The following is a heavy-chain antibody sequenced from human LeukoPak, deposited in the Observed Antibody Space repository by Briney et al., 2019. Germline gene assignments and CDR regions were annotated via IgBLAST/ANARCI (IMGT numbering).Heavy chain of an antibody. CDR3: ARNVRAAAGIYYFDY. J-gene: IGHJ4*02. CDR1: GYTFTGYY. Sequence: ASVKVSCKASGYTFTGYYMHWVRQAPGQGLEWMGRINPNSGGTNYGQKFQGRVTMTRDTAISTAYMELSRLRSDDTAVYYCARNVRAAAGIYYFDYWGQGTLVTVSS. V-gene: IGHV1-2*06. D-gene: IGHD6-13*01. CDR2: INPNSGGT.